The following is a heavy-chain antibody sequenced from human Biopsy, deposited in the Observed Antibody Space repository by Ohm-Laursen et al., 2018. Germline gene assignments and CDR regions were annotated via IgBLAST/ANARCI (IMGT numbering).Heavy chain of an antibody. Sequence: SSVKVSCKASGYTFSSYGINWVRQAPGQGLEWLGWISTYNGNTNYAQNLQGRVTMTTDTSTSTAYMELRSLRSDDTAVYYCGSAATFGASHHWPHFWGQGTLVTVSS. J-gene: IGHJ4*02. CDR1: GYTFSSYG. D-gene: IGHD4/OR15-4a*01. CDR3: GSAATFGASHHWPHF. V-gene: IGHV1-18*01. CDR2: ISTYNGNT.